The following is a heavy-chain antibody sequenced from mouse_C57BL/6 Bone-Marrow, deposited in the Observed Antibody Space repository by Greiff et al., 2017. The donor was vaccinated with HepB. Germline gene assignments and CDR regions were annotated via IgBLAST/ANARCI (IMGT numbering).Heavy chain of an antibody. CDR3: ALTVASDFDY. J-gene: IGHJ2*01. CDR1: GYAFSSSW. Sequence: QVQLKESGPELVKPGASVKISCKASGYAFSSSWMNWVKQRPGKGLEWIGRIYPGDGDTNYNGKFKGKATLTADKSSSTAYMQLSSLTSEDSAVYFCALTVASDFDYWGQGTTLTVSS. V-gene: IGHV1-82*01. D-gene: IGHD6-1*01. CDR2: IYPGDGDT.